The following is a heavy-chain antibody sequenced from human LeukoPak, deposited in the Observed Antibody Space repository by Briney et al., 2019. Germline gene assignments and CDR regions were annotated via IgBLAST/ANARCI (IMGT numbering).Heavy chain of an antibody. V-gene: IGHV4-39*01. CDR1: GGPISSSSYS. J-gene: IGHJ5*02. CDR2: IYYSGST. D-gene: IGHD6-13*01. CDR3: ARHVRKRGIAAAGSPGWFDP. Sequence: SETLSLTCTVSGGPISSSSYSWGWIRQPPGKGLEWIGSIYYSGSTYFNPSLKSRFTISVDTSKNQFSLRLNSVTAADTAVYYCARHVRKRGIAAAGSPGWFDPWGQGTLVTVSS.